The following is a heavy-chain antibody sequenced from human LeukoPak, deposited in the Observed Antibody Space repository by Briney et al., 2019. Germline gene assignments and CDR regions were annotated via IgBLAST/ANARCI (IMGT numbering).Heavy chain of an antibody. CDR3: ARAIGATAAVFDY. Sequence: GASVKVSCKVSGDTLTELSMHWVRQAPGQGLEWMGWISGYNGNTNYAQKLQGRVTMTTDTSTSTAYMELRSLRSDDTAVYNCARAIGATAAVFDYWGQGTLVTVSS. V-gene: IGHV1-18*01. J-gene: IGHJ4*02. D-gene: IGHD6-13*01. CDR2: ISGYNGNT. CDR1: GDTLTELS.